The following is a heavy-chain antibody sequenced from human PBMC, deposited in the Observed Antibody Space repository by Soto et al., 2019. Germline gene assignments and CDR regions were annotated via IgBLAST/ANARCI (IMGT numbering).Heavy chain of an antibody. CDR1: GYTFTSYG. CDR3: ARGDTAMVLYYFDY. V-gene: IGHV1-18*01. Sequence: ASVKVSCKASGYTFTSYGISWVRQAPGQGLEWMGWISAYNGNTNYAQKLQGRVTITRDTSASTAYMELSSLRSEDTAVYYCARGDTAMVLYYFDYWGQGTLVTVSS. CDR2: ISAYNGNT. D-gene: IGHD5-18*01. J-gene: IGHJ4*02.